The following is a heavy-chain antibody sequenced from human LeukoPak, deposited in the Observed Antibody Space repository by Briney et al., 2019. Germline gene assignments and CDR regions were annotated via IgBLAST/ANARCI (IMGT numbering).Heavy chain of an antibody. V-gene: IGHV3-9*01. J-gene: IGHJ4*02. CDR2: ISWNSGSI. D-gene: IGHD3-22*01. Sequence: PGRSLRLSCAASGFTFDDYAMHWVRQAPGKGLEWVSGISWNSGSIGYADSVKGRFTISRDNAKNSLYLQMNSLRAEDTALYYCAKGSDSSGYLYFDYWGQGTLVTVSS. CDR3: AKGSDSSGYLYFDY. CDR1: GFTFDDYA.